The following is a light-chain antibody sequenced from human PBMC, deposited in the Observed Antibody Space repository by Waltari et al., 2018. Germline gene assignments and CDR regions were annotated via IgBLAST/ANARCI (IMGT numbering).Light chain of an antibody. CDR3: QQTYSAPT. J-gene: IGKJ1*01. V-gene: IGKV1-39*01. CDR1: QSPSSY. CDR2: AAS. Sequence: DIQMTQSPSSLSASIGERVTISCRASQSPSSYLNWYQHKPGKAPNLLIYAASALQSGVPSRFRGSGSGTDFTLTITSLQPEDFATYYCQQTYSAPTFGQGTKVEIK.